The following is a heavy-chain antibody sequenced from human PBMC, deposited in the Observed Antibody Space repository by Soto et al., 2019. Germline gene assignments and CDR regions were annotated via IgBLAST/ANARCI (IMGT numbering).Heavy chain of an antibody. V-gene: IGHV4-59*01. D-gene: IGHD6-6*01. CDR3: ARYSSSSPAANDAFDI. Sequence: QVQLQESGPGLVKPSETLSLTCTVSGGSISSYYWSWIRQPPGKGLEWIGYIYYSGSTNYNPSLKSRVTISVDTSKNQFSLKLSSVTAADTAVYYCARYSSSSPAANDAFDIWGQGTIVTVSS. CDR1: GGSISSYY. CDR2: IYYSGST. J-gene: IGHJ3*02.